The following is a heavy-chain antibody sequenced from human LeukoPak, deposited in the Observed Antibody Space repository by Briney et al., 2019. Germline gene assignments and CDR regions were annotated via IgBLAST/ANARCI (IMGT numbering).Heavy chain of an antibody. CDR3: ARNSPFSQPLQTIRF. CDR1: GYTFTSYG. V-gene: IGHV1-18*01. J-gene: IGHJ4*02. Sequence: ASVTVSCTASGYTFTSYGISWVRQAPGQGLEWMGWISAYNGNTNYTQKLQGRVTMTTDTYTSSANMEPRSRRSDDTAVSYCARNSPFSQPLQTIRFWGQGTLVTVS. D-gene: IGHD1-14*01. CDR2: ISAYNGNT.